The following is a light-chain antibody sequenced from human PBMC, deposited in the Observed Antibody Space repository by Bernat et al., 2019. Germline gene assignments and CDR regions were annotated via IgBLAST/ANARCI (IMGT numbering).Light chain of an antibody. CDR3: QSYDFKIGV. J-gene: IGLJ3*02. CDR1: SGSIASNY. CDR2: EDN. V-gene: IGLV6-57*01. Sequence: NFMLTQSHSVSESPGKTVTISCTRSSGSIASNYVQWYQQRPGSFPTTVIYEDNQRPSGVPDRFSGSIDGSSNSAFLTISGLKAEDEADYYWQSYDFKIGVFGGGTKLTVL.